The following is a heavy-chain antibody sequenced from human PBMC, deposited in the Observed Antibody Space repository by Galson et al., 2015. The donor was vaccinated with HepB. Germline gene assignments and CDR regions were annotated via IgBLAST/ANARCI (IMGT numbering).Heavy chain of an antibody. V-gene: IGHV3-30*02. CDR3: AKDIFMTSPATAAFFYYHYYYGVDV. CDR1: GFTFSSYG. J-gene: IGHJ6*02. CDR2: IRYDGNNK. Sequence: SLRLSCAASGFTFSSYGMHWVRQAPGKGLEWVAFIRYDGNNKYYADSVRGRFTISRDNSKNTLYLQMNSLRADDTAVYYCAKDIFMTSPATAAFFYYHYYYGVDVWGQGTTVTVSS. D-gene: IGHD3-3*02.